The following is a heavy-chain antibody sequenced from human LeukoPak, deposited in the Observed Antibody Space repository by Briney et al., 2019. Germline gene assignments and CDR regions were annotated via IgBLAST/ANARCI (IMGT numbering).Heavy chain of an antibody. CDR2: INHSGRT. J-gene: IGHJ6*02. CDR1: GGSFSGYY. Sequence: PSETLSLTCAVYGGSFSGYYWSWIRQTPGKGVEWIGEINHSGRTNYNPSIKSRVTISVDKSKNQISLNLSSVTAADTPVYYCARQSLVVRKVVYYYYGMDVWGQGTTVTVSS. CDR3: ARQSLVVRKVVYYYYGMDV. D-gene: IGHD2-15*01. V-gene: IGHV4-34*01.